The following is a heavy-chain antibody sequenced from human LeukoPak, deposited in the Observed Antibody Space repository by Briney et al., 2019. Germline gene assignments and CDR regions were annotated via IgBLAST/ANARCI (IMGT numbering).Heavy chain of an antibody. D-gene: IGHD2-2*01. Sequence: PGGSLRLSCAASGFTFSSYSMNWVRQAPGKGLEWVSYISSSSSTIYYADSVKGRFTISRGNAKNSLYLQMNSLRAEDTAVYYCARDRDGQLPDLAFDIWGQGTMVTVSS. J-gene: IGHJ3*02. CDR1: GFTFSSYS. V-gene: IGHV3-48*01. CDR2: ISSSSSTI. CDR3: ARDRDGQLPDLAFDI.